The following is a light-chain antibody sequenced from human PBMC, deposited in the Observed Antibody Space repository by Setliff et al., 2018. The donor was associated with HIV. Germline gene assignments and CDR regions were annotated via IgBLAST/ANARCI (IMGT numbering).Light chain of an antibody. J-gene: IGLJ1*01. CDR3: ISYADSSALYV. CDR2: EVS. Sequence: QSALAQPASVSGSPGQSITISCTGTSSDIGGYDYVSWYQQHPDTAPKVIIYEVSNRPSGVSNRFSGSKSGNTASLTISGLLVEDEADYYCISYADSSALYVFGSGTKVTVL. CDR1: SSDIGGYDY. V-gene: IGLV2-14*01.